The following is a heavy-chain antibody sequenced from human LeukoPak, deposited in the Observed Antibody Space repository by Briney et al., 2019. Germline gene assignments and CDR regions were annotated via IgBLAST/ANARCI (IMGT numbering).Heavy chain of an antibody. Sequence: ASVKVSCKASGYTFTGYYMHWVRQAPGQGLEWMGWINPNSGGTNYAQKFQGRVTMTRDTSISTAYMELSRLRSDDTAVYYCARDRCSGGSCSPADWFDPWGQGTLVAVSS. D-gene: IGHD2-15*01. CDR2: INPNSGGT. J-gene: IGHJ5*02. CDR3: ARDRCSGGSCSPADWFDP. V-gene: IGHV1-2*02. CDR1: GYTFTGYY.